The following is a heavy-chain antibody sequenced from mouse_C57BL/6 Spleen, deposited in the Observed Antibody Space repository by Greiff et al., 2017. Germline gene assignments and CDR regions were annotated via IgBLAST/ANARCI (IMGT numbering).Heavy chain of an antibody. J-gene: IGHJ1*03. Sequence: EVQLQESGPGLVKPSQSLSLTCSVTGYSITSGYYWNWIRQFPGNKLEWMGYISYDGSNNYNPSLKNRISITRDTSKNQFFLKLNSVTTEDTATYYCARWYYGSSYYFDVWGTGTTVTVSS. CDR1: GYSITSGYY. V-gene: IGHV3-6*01. CDR2: ISYDGSN. CDR3: ARWYYGSSYYFDV. D-gene: IGHD1-1*01.